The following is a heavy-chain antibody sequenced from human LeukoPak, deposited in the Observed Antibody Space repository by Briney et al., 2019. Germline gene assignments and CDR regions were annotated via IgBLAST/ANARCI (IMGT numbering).Heavy chain of an antibody. D-gene: IGHD6-13*01. CDR2: ISSSGGTI. J-gene: IGHJ3*02. CDR1: GFTFSDYY. V-gene: IGHV3-11*04. Sequence: PGGSLRLSCAASGFTFSDYYMSWIRQAPGKGLEWVSYISSSGGTIYYADSVKGRFTISRDTSKNTLYLQMNSLRTEDTAVYYCATDYGSTWCPADAFDIWGQGTMVTVSS. CDR3: ATDYGSTWCPADAFDI.